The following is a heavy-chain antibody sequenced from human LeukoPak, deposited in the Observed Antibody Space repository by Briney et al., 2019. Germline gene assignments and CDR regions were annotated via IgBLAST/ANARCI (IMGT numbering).Heavy chain of an antibody. CDR1: GGSFSGYY. J-gene: IGHJ4*02. CDR2: INHSGST. V-gene: IGHV4-34*01. CDR3: ARPLGAGYGGNKYYFDY. D-gene: IGHD4-23*01. Sequence: SETLSLTCAVYGGSFSGYYWSWIRQPPGKGLEWIGEINHSGSTNYNPSLKSRVTISVDTSKNQFSLKLSSVTAADTAVYYCARPLGAGYGGNKYYFDYWGQGTLVTVSS.